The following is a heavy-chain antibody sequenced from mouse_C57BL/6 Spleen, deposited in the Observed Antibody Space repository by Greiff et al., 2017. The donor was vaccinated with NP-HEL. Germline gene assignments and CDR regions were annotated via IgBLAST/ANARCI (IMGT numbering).Heavy chain of an antibody. CDR1: GFSLTSYG. J-gene: IGHJ4*01. D-gene: IGHD2-4*01. CDR3: ARNPLYYDYDGDYAMDY. CDR2: IWSGGST. V-gene: IGHV2-2*01. Sequence: QVQLQQSGPGLVQPSQSLSITCTVSGFSLTSYGVHWVRQSPGKGLEWLGVIWSGGSTDYNAAFISRLSISKDNSKSQVFFKMNSLQADDTAIYYCARNPLYYDYDGDYAMDYWGQGTSVTVSS.